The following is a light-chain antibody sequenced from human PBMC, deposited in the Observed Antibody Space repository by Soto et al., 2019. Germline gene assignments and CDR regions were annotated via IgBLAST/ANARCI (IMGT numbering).Light chain of an antibody. CDR1: SSNVGRYNY. J-gene: IGLJ2*01. CDR3: CSYTGTYTFGV. V-gene: IGLV2-11*01. CDR2: DVT. Sequence: QSALTQPRSVSGSPGQSVTISCTGTSSNVGRYNYVSWYQHQTGKAPKLMIYDVTERPSGVPDRFSGSKSGNTASLTISGLQAEDEADYYCCSYTGTYTFGVFGGGTKLTVL.